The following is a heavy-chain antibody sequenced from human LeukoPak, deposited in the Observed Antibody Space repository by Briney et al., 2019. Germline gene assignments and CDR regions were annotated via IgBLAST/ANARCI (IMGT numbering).Heavy chain of an antibody. CDR3: ARVHGGPADY. J-gene: IGHJ4*02. V-gene: IGHV3-64*01. CDR2: ISSNGGST. D-gene: IGHD4-23*01. CDR1: GFTFSSYA. Sequence: GGSLRLSCAASGFTFSSYAMHWVRQAPGKGLEYVSAISSNGGSTYYANSVKGRFTISRDNSKNTLSLQMGSLRADDMAVYYCARVHGGPADYWGQGTLVTVSS.